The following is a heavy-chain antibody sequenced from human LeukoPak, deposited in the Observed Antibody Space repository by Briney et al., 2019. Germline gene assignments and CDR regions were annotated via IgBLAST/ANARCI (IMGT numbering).Heavy chain of an antibody. Sequence: GVSLRLSCAASGFTFSSYAMHGVRQAPGKGLEWVAVISYDGSNKYYADSVKGRFTISRDNSKNTLYLQMNSLRAEDTAVYYCARELRFLEWLLDYWGQGALVTVFS. V-gene: IGHV3-30-3*01. CDR1: GFTFSSYA. J-gene: IGHJ4*02. CDR2: ISYDGSNK. CDR3: ARELRFLEWLLDY. D-gene: IGHD3-3*01.